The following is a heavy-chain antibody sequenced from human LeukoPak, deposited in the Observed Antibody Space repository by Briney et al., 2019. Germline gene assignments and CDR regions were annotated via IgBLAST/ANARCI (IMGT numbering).Heavy chain of an antibody. CDR1: GYTFTDYN. CDR2: INPNSGGT. V-gene: IGHV1-2*02. CDR3: ARFKSANYDILTAYYFEY. D-gene: IGHD3-9*01. Sequence: ASVKVSCKASGYTFTDYNMHWVRLAPGQGLEWMGWINPNSGGTSYAQKFQGRVTMTRDTSITTAYMELSRLRSDDTAVYYCARFKSANYDILTAYYFEYWGQGTLVTVSS. J-gene: IGHJ4*02.